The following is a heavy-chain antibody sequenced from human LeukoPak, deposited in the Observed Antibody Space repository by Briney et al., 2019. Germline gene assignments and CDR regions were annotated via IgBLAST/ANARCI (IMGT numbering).Heavy chain of an antibody. D-gene: IGHD2-15*01. CDR3: ASLGYCSGGSCLDDAFDI. Sequence: GGSLRLSCAASEFSVGSNYMTWVRQAPGKGLEWVSLIYSGGSTYYADSVKGRFTISRDNAKNSLYLQMNSLRAEDTAVYYCASLGYCSGGSCLDDAFDIWGQGTMVTVSS. V-gene: IGHV3-66*01. CDR1: EFSVGSNY. CDR2: IYSGGST. J-gene: IGHJ3*02.